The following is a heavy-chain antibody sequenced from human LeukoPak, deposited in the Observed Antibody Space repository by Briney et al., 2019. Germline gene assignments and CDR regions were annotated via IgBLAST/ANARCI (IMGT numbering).Heavy chain of an antibody. CDR3: AKDHGTAVAGFYY. J-gene: IGHJ4*02. Sequence: GGSLRLSCAASGCSLSTYGVSWVRQPPGKGLECVSGITVTGGSTYYADSVKGRFTVSRGTSKNTLYLQMNSLRAEDTAIYYCAKDHGTAVAGFYYWGQGTLVTVSS. V-gene: IGHV3-23*01. CDR2: ITVTGGST. D-gene: IGHD6-19*01. CDR1: GCSLSTYG.